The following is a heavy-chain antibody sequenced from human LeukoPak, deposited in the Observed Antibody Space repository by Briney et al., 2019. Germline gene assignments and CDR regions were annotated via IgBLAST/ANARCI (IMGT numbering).Heavy chain of an antibody. J-gene: IGHJ6*04. CDR3: AELGITMIGGV. CDR1: GFTFSSYS. Sequence: GGSLRLSCAATGFTFSSYSMNWVRQAPGKGLEWVSSISSSSSYIYYADSVKGRFTISRDNAKNSLYLQMNSLRAEDTAVYYCAELGITMIGGVWGKGTTVTISS. V-gene: IGHV3-21*01. D-gene: IGHD3-10*02. CDR2: ISSSSSYI.